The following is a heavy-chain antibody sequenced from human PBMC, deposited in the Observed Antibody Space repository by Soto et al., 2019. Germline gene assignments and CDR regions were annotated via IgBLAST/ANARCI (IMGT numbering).Heavy chain of an antibody. Sequence: QVQLQESGPGLVKPSQTLSLTCTVSGGSISSGKYYWSWIRQAPGKGLEWIGYIYLTGENYYNPSIKRRPMLARDTSKNQISLSLRSVTVVDTAVYYCARRDGSGRYPHGFDPWGQGALVTVSA. J-gene: IGHJ5*02. CDR1: GGSISSGKYY. CDR2: IYLTGEN. CDR3: ARRDGSGRYPHGFDP. V-gene: IGHV4-30-4*01. D-gene: IGHD3-3*01.